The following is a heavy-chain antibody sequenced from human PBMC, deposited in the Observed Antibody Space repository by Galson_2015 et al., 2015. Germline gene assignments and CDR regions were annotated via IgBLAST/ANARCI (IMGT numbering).Heavy chain of an antibody. Sequence: SLRLSCAASGFTFSSYAMHWVRQAPGKGLEWVGVISYDGSNKYYSDSLKGRFTITRDNSKNTLYLQMNSLRAEDTAVYYCARDFIAAAGTVDYWGQGTLVTVSS. CDR2: ISYDGSNK. D-gene: IGHD6-13*01. V-gene: IGHV3-30-3*01. CDR3: ARDFIAAAGTVDY. J-gene: IGHJ4*02. CDR1: GFTFSSYA.